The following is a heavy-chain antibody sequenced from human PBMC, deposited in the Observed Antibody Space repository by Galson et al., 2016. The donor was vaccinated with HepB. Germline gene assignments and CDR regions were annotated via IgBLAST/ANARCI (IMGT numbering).Heavy chain of an antibody. CDR3: VREWRGYSYGYDY. CDR2: ISSGSVYI. CDR1: GFTFSNYW. J-gene: IGHJ4*02. Sequence: SLRLSCAASGFTFSNYWMIWVRQAPGKGLEWVSSISSGSVYIDHADSVKGRFTVSRDNAKNSLYLQMNSLRAEDTAVYYCVREWRGYSYGYDYWGQGNLVTVSS. V-gene: IGHV3-21*01. D-gene: IGHD5-18*01.